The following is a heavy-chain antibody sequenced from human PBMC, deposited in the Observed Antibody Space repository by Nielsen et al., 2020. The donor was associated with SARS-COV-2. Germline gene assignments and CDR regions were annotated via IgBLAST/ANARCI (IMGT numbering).Heavy chain of an antibody. D-gene: IGHD2-2*01. V-gene: IGHV1-2*06. J-gene: IGHJ5*02. Sequence: ASVKVSCKASGGTFSSYAISWVRQAPGQGLEWMGRINPNSGGTNYAQKFQGRVTMTRDTSISTAYMELSRLRSDDTAVYYCARGGYCSSTSCLLWFDPWGQGTLVTVSS. CDR3: ARGGYCSSTSCLLWFDP. CDR2: INPNSGGT. CDR1: GGTFSSYA.